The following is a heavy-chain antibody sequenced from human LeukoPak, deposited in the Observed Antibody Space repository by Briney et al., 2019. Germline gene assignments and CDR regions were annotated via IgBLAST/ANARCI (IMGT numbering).Heavy chain of an antibody. J-gene: IGHJ5*02. D-gene: IGHD3-3*01. CDR1: GFTFSSYG. Sequence: PGGSLRLSCAASGFTFSSYGMHWVRQAPGKGLEWVAFIRYDGSNKYYADSVKGRFTISRDNSKNTLYLQMNSLRAEDTAVYYCAKDATIWSGYSNWFDPWGQGTLVTVSS. CDR2: IRYDGSNK. V-gene: IGHV3-30*02. CDR3: AKDATIWSGYSNWFDP.